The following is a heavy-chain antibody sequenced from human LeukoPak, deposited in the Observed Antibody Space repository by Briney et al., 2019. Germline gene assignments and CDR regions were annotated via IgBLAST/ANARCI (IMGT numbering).Heavy chain of an antibody. CDR1: GFTFSSYA. J-gene: IGHJ6*03. V-gene: IGHV3-23*01. CDR3: AKDRIRGYSYGHRHYYMDV. CDR2: ISGSGGST. D-gene: IGHD5-18*01. Sequence: GGSLRLSCAASGFTFSSYAMSWVREAPGKGLEWVSAISGSGGSTYYADSVKGRFTISRDNSKNTLYLQMNSLRAEDTAVYYCAKDRIRGYSYGHRHYYMDVWGKGTTVTISS.